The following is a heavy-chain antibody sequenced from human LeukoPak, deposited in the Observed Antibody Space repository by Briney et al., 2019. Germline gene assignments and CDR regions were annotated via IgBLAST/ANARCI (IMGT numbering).Heavy chain of an antibody. CDR3: AKLVKERVTTVTKSYYFDY. D-gene: IGHD4-17*01. Sequence: PGASLRLSCAASGFTFSSYAMSWVRQAPGKGLEWVSAISGSGGSTYYADSVKGRFTISRDNSKNTLYLQMNSLRAEDTAVYYCAKLVKERVTTVTKSYYFDYWGQGTLVTASS. J-gene: IGHJ4*02. V-gene: IGHV3-23*01. CDR2: ISGSGGST. CDR1: GFTFSSYA.